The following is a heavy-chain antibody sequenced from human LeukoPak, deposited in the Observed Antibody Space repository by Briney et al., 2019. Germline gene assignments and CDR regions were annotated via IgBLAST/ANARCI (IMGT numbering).Heavy chain of an antibody. CDR3: ARAGSYGSGSYTN. V-gene: IGHV3-33*01. CDR2: IWYDGSNK. J-gene: IGHJ4*02. D-gene: IGHD3-10*01. CDR1: GFTFSSYG. Sequence: GRSLRLSCAASGFTFSSYGMHWVRQAPGKGLEWVAVIWYDGSNKYYADSVKGRFTISRDNSKNTLYLQMNSLRAEDTAAYYCARAGSYGSGSYTNWGQGTLVTVSS.